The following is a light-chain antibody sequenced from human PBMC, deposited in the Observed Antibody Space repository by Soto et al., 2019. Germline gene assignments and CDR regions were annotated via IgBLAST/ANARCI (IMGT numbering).Light chain of an antibody. J-gene: IGLJ1*01. CDR1: NIGSKT. CDR2: DDS. V-gene: IGLV3-21*02. Sequence: SYELTQPPSMSVAPGQTARITCGVNNIGSKTVHWYQQKAGQAPVLVVYDDSDRPSGIPERFSGSNSGNTATLTISRVEAGDEADYYCQVWDVSTVHYVFGTGTKVTVL. CDR3: QVWDVSTVHYV.